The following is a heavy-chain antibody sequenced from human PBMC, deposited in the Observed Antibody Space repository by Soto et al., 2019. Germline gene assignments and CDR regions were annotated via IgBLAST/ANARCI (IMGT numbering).Heavy chain of an antibody. CDR3: ARGGWDYDSSGYYAF. J-gene: IGHJ4*02. D-gene: IGHD3-22*01. CDR1: GGTFSSYA. CDR2: IIPIFGTA. V-gene: IGHV1-69*13. Sequence: SVKFSCKASGGTFSSYAISWVRQAPGQGLEWMGGIIPIFGTANYAQKFQGRVTITADESTSTAYMELGSLRSEDTAVYYCARGGWDYDSSGYYAFWGQGTLVTVSS.